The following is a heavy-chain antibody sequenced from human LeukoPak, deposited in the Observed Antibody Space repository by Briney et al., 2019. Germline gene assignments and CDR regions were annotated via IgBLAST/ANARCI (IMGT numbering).Heavy chain of an antibody. CDR3: ARETTVTSGWFDP. Sequence: GGSLRLSCAASGFSFSSYWMSWVRQAPGKGLEWVANIKPDGSEKYYVDSVKGRFTISRDNAKNSLYLQMNSLRAEDTAVYYCARETTVTSGWFDPWGQGTLVTVSS. J-gene: IGHJ5*02. CDR2: IKPDGSEK. V-gene: IGHV3-7*01. D-gene: IGHD4-17*01. CDR1: GFSFSSYW.